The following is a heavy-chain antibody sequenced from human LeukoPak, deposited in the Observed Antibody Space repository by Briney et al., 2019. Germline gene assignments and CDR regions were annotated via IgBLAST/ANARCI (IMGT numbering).Heavy chain of an antibody. D-gene: IGHD6-6*01. CDR1: GFTFSSYS. Sequence: GGSLRLSCAASGFTFSSYSMNWVRQAPGKGLEWVSSISSSSSYIYYADSLKGRFTISRDNAKNSLYPQMNSLRAEDTAVYYCAGSSKRDAFDIWGQGKMVTVSS. J-gene: IGHJ3*02. CDR2: ISSSSSYI. CDR3: AGSSKRDAFDI. V-gene: IGHV3-21*01.